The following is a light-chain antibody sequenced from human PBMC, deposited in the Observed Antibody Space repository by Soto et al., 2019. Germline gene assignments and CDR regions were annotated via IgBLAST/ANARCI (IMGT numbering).Light chain of an antibody. CDR3: QQYGSSSWK. CDR2: GAS. Sequence: EIVLTQSPATLSLSPGERATLSCRSSQSVSSSYLAWYQQKPGQAPRLLIYGASSRATGIPDRFSGSGSGTDFTLTISRLEPEDFAVYYCQQYGSSSWKFGQGTKVDIK. J-gene: IGKJ1*01. V-gene: IGKV3-20*01. CDR1: QSVSSSY.